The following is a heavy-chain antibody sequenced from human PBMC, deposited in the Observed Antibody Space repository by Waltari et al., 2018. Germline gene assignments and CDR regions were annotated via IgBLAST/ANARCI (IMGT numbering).Heavy chain of an antibody. J-gene: IGHJ5*01. Sequence: EVQLVESGGGLVQPGGSLRLSCAASGFTFRNYDMNWVRQAPGKGLEWVSYISSSGSTIYYADSVKGRFTISRDNAKNSLFLQMNSLRAEDTAIYYCARDHYDFWSGNNWFDSWGQGTLVTVSS. D-gene: IGHD3-3*01. CDR1: GFTFRNYD. CDR2: ISSSGSTI. CDR3: ARDHYDFWSGNNWFDS. V-gene: IGHV3-48*03.